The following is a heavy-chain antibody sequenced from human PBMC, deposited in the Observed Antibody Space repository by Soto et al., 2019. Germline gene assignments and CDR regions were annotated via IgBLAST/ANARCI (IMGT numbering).Heavy chain of an antibody. CDR3: ARLVYDTRLNYMYFDF. Sequence: KTXXTLSLPCAVSGVSVSSGKWWTWVRQSPQRGLEYIGEIFHDGTANYYPSFERRVAISLDTSKNHFSLKLTSVTAAHTAIYFCARLVYDTRLNYMYFDFWGQGTLGTVS. D-gene: IGHD3-10*01. V-gene: IGHV4-4*01. CDR1: GVSVSSGKW. J-gene: IGHJ4*02. CDR2: IFHDGTA.